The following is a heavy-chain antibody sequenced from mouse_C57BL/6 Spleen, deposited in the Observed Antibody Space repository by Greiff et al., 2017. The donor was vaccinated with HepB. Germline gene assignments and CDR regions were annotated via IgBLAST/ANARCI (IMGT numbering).Heavy chain of an antibody. CDR2: IDPSDSYT. CDR1: GYTFTSYW. J-gene: IGHJ1*03. Sequence: QVQLQQPGAELVKPGASVKLSCKASGYTFTSYWMQWVKQRPGQGLEWIGEIDPSDSYTNYNQKFKGKATLTVDTSSSTAYMQRSSLTSEDSAVYYCARPHYYGSSYWYFDVWGTGTTVTVSS. V-gene: IGHV1-50*01. CDR3: ARPHYYGSSYWYFDV. D-gene: IGHD1-1*01.